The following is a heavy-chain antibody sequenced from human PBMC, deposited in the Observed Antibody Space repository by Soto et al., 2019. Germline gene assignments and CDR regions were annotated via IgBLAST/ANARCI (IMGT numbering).Heavy chain of an antibody. D-gene: IGHD5-18*01. CDR1: GFTFSSYS. Sequence: GGSLRLSCAASGFTFSSYSMNWVRQAPGKGLEWVSSISSSSSYIYYADSVKGRFTISRGNAKNSLYLQMNSLRAEDTAVYYCAREPSYTAMDHWGQGTLVTVFS. CDR2: ISSSSSYI. V-gene: IGHV3-21*01. CDR3: AREPSYTAMDH. J-gene: IGHJ4*02.